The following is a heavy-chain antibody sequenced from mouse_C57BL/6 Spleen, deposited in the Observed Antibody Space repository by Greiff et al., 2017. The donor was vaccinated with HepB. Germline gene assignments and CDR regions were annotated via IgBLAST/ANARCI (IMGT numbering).Heavy chain of an antibody. Sequence: VQLQQPGAELVKPGASVKLSCKASGYTFTSYWMQWVKQRPGQGLEWIGEIDPSDTYTNYNQKFKGKATLTVDTSSSTAYMQLSSLTSEDSAVYYCARYDYSFDYWGQGTTLTVSS. D-gene: IGHD2-12*01. V-gene: IGHV1-50*01. CDR3: ARYDYSFDY. CDR1: GYTFTSYW. J-gene: IGHJ2*01. CDR2: IDPSDTYT.